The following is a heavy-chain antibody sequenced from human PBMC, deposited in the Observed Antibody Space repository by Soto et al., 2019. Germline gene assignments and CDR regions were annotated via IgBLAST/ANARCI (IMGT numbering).Heavy chain of an antibody. CDR3: ARAVPHCGGDCYSNWFDP. V-gene: IGHV4-30-2*01. D-gene: IGHD2-21*02. CDR2: IYHSGST. J-gene: IGHJ5*02. Sequence: SETLSLTCAVSGGSISSGGYSWSWIRQPPGKGLEWIGYIYHSGSTYYNPSLKSRVTISVDRSKNQFSLKLSSVTAADTDVYYCARAVPHCGGDCYSNWFDPWGQGTLVTVSS. CDR1: GGSISSGGYS.